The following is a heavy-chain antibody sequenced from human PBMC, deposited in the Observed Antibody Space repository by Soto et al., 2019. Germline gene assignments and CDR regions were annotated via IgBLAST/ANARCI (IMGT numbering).Heavy chain of an antibody. V-gene: IGHV3-30-3*01. Sequence: QVQLVESGGGVVQPGRSLRLSCAASGFTFSSYAMHWVRQAPGKGLEWVTVISYDGSNKYYADSVKGRFTISRDNSKNTLSLQMNSLRAEDTAVYYCAIDFGAVAGTYWGQGTLVTVSS. J-gene: IGHJ4*02. CDR3: AIDFGAVAGTY. CDR1: GFTFSSYA. D-gene: IGHD6-19*01. CDR2: ISYDGSNK.